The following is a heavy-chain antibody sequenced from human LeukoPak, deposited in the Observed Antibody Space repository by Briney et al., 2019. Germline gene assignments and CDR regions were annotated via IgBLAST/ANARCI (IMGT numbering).Heavy chain of an antibody. Sequence: SVKVSCKASGGTFSSYAISWVRQAPGQGLEWMGRIIPIFGTANYAQTVPGRGPITTDESKSTAYMELSSLRAEDTAVDYCARDDYGVRDWYFDLWGRGTLVTVSS. CDR1: GGTFSSYA. CDR2: IIPIFGTA. V-gene: IGHV1-69*05. CDR3: ARDDYGVRDWYFDL. D-gene: IGHD4-17*01. J-gene: IGHJ2*01.